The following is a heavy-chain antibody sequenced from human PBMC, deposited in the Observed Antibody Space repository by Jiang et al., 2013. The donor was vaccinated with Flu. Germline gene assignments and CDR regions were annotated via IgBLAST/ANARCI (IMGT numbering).Heavy chain of an antibody. J-gene: IGHJ4*02. D-gene: IGHD3-3*01. Sequence: EVKKPGSSVKVSCKASGGTFSSYAISWVRQAPGQGLEWMGGIIPIFGTANYAQKFQGRVTITADESTSTAYMELSSLRSEDTAVYYCASPLTDYDFWSGYYTGDYWGQGTLVTVSS. V-gene: IGHV1-69*01. CDR3: ASPLTDYDFWSGYYTGDY. CDR2: IIPIFGTA. CDR1: GGTFSSYA.